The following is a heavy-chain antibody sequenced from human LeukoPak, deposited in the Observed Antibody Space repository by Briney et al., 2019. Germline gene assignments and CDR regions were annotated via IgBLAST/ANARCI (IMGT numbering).Heavy chain of an antibody. D-gene: IGHD6-19*01. CDR3: AKDQSGAVAGTDY. CDR1: GFTFSTYW. CDR2: INSDGSRT. Sequence: GGSLRLSCADSGFTFSTYWMHWVRQAPGKGLVWVSLINSDGSRTNYADSVKGRFTISRDKSKNTLYLQMNSLRAEDTAVYYCAKDQSGAVAGTDYWGQGTLVTVSS. V-gene: IGHV3-74*01. J-gene: IGHJ4*02.